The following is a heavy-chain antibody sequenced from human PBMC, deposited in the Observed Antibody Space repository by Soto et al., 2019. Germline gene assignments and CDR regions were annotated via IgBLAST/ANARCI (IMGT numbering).Heavy chain of an antibody. CDR3: AKDVWDV. Sequence: QVQLVESGGGVVQPGRSLRLSCAASGFTFSSYGMHWVRQAPGKGLEWVAVTSYDGSNKYYADSVKGRFTISRDNSKNTLYLQMNSLRAEDTAVYYCAKDVWDVWGQGTTVTVSS. CDR2: TSYDGSNK. V-gene: IGHV3-30*18. J-gene: IGHJ6*02. CDR1: GFTFSSYG.